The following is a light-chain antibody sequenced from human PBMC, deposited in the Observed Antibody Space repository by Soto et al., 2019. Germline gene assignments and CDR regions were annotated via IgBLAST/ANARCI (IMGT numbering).Light chain of an antibody. CDR2: GAS. CDR1: QSVSSSY. V-gene: IGKV3-20*01. CDR3: QQYKDWPHT. Sequence: EIVLTQSPGTLSVSPGETATLSCRASQSVSSSYLAWYQQKPGQAPRLLIYGASSRATGIPDRFSGSGSGTDFTLTISRLEPEDFAVYYCQQYKDWPHTFGQGTKVDI. J-gene: IGKJ1*01.